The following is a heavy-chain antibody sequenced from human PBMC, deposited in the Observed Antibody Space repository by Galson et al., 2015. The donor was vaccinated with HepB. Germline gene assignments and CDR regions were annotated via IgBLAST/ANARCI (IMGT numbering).Heavy chain of an antibody. CDR3: ARNLKIAVAGTHFDY. CDR2: INPTGGST. J-gene: IGHJ4*02. V-gene: IGHV1-46*01. D-gene: IGHD6-19*01. Sequence: SVKVSCKASGYTFTSYYIHWVRQAPGQGLEWMAIINPTGGSTSYAQKFQGRVTMTRDSSTSTVYMELSSLRSEDTAVYYCARNLKIAVAGTHFDYWGQGTLVTASA. CDR1: GYTFTSYY.